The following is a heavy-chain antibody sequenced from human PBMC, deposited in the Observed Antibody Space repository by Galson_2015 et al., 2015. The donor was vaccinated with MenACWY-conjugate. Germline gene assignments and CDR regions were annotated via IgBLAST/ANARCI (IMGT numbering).Heavy chain of an antibody. CDR1: GFILNTYW. D-gene: IGHD1-26*01. Sequence: LRLSCAAPGFILNTYWMHWVRQAPGKRLVWVSRINPGGSSTTYADSVKDRFTISRDNAKNTLYLQMNSLRPEDTAVFYCAKSRGASFYFDSWGQGTLVTVSS. J-gene: IGHJ4*02. V-gene: IGHV3-74*01. CDR2: INPGGSST. CDR3: AKSRGASFYFDS.